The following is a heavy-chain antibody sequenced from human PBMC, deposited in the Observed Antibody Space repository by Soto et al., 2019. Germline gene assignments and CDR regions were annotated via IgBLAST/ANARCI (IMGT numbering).Heavy chain of an antibody. CDR3: ARFDTTVGHHHLAADF. CDR1: GYSITSGYY. V-gene: IGHV4-38-2*01. J-gene: IGHJ4*02. Sequence: PSENLYLTCAVSGYSITSGYYWGWIRQPPGKGLEWIGTIFHSGSTYYNPSLKSRVTISVDTSKNQFSLRLNSLTAADTAVYYCARFDTTVGHHHLAADFCSQRTLGTVSA. D-gene: IGHD2-2*01. CDR2: IFHSGST.